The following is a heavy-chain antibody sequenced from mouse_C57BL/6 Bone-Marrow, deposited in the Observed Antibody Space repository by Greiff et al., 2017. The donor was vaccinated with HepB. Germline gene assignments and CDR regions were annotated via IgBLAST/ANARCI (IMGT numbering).Heavy chain of an antibody. Sequence: VQLQESGPGLVQPSQSLSITCTVSGFSLTSYGVHWVRQSPGKGLEWLGVIWSGGSTDYNAAFISRLSISKDNSKSQVFFKMNSLQADDTAIYYCARSIYYYGSRYFDVWGTGTTVTVSS. D-gene: IGHD1-1*01. V-gene: IGHV2-2*01. CDR3: ARSIYYYGSRYFDV. CDR2: IWSGGST. CDR1: GFSLTSYG. J-gene: IGHJ1*03.